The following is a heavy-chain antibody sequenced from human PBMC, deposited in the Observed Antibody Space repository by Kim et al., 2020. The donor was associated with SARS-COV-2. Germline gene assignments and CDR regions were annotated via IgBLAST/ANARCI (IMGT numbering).Heavy chain of an antibody. CDR2: IYYSGST. V-gene: IGHV4-59*01. CDR3: ARSYYYASSGSTRGGDAFDI. Sequence: SETLSLTCTVSGGSISSYYWSWIRQPPGKGLEWIGYIYYSGSTNYNPSLKSRVTISVDTSKNQSTLKLSSVTAADTAVYYCARSYYYASSGSTRGGDAFDIWGQGTMVTVSS. CDR1: GGSISSYY. D-gene: IGHD3-22*01. J-gene: IGHJ3*02.